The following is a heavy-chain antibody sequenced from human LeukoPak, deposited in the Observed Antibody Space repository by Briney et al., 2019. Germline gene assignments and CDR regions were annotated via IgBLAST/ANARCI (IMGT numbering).Heavy chain of an antibody. V-gene: IGHV3-30-3*01. CDR3: ARDLYCSGGSCYSFDY. CDR1: GFTFSSYA. CDR2: ISYDGSNK. J-gene: IGHJ4*02. D-gene: IGHD2-15*01. Sequence: GGSLRLSCAASGFTFSSYAMHWVRQAPGKGLEWVAVISYDGSNKYYADSVKGRFTISRDNSKNTLYLQMNSLRAEDTAVYYCARDLYCSGGSCYSFDYWGQGTLVTVSS.